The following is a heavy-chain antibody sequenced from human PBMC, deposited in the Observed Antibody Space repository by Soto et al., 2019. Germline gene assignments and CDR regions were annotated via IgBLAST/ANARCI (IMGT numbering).Heavy chain of an antibody. Sequence: PSETLSLTCTVSGGSISSYYWSWIRQPPGKGLEWIGYIYYSGSTNYNPSLKSRVTISVDTSKNQFSLKLSSVTAADTAVYYCARGGAADGFDWFDPWGQGTLVTVSS. V-gene: IGHV4-59*01. CDR1: GGSISSYY. J-gene: IGHJ5*02. D-gene: IGHD6-13*01. CDR2: IYYSGST. CDR3: ARGGAADGFDWFDP.